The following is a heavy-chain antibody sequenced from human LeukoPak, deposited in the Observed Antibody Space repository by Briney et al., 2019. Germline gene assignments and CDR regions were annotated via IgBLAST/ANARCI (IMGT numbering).Heavy chain of an antibody. CDR3: ARDRSSGYSYTTDY. V-gene: IGHV3-48*01. D-gene: IGHD3-22*01. CDR1: GFTFSSYG. CDR2: ISSSSSTI. J-gene: IGHJ4*02. Sequence: TGGSLRLSCAASGFTFSSYGMHWVRQAPGKGLEWVSYISSSSSTIYYADSVKGRFTISRDNAKNSLYLQMNSLRAEDTAVYYCARDRSSGYSYTTDYWGQGTLVTVSS.